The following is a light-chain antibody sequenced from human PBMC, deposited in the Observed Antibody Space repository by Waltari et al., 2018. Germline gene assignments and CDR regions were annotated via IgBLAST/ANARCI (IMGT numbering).Light chain of an antibody. CDR3: QQYSTYWT. V-gene: IGKV1-5*03. J-gene: IGKJ1*01. CDR2: KAS. Sequence: DIQMTQSPSTLSASVGDRVTITCRASQSISSWLAWYQPKTGKAPKLLIYKASNLESGVPSRFSGSGFGTEFTLTISSLQPDDFATYYCQQYSTYWTFGQGTKVEIK. CDR1: QSISSW.